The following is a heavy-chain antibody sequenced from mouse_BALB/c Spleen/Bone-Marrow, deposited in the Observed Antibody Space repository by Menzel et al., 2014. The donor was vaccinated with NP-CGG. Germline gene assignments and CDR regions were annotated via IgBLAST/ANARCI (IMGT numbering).Heavy chain of an antibody. D-gene: IGHD1-1*01. V-gene: IGHV4-1*02. CDR2: INPDSSTI. J-gene: IGHJ2*01. CDR3: ARLDYYGYLNY. CDR1: GFDLSRYW. Sequence: EVQGVESGGGLVQPGGSLKLSCAASGFDLSRYWMSWVRQAPGKGLEWIGGINPDSSTINYTPSLKDKFIISRDNAKNTLYLRLNKVRSEDTALYYCARLDYYGYLNYWGQGTTLTVSS.